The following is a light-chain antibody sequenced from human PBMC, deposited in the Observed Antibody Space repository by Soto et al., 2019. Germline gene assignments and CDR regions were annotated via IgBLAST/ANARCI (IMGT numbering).Light chain of an antibody. J-gene: IGKJ2*01. CDR2: DAS. V-gene: IGKV3-11*01. CDR3: QQRSNWPPYT. CDR1: QSVSSY. Sequence: EIVLTQSPATLSLSPGERATLSCRASQSVSSYLAWYQQKPGQAPRLLIYDASTSATGIPARFSSSGSGTDFTHAISSLEPEDFAIYYCQQRSNWPPYTFGQGTKLEIK.